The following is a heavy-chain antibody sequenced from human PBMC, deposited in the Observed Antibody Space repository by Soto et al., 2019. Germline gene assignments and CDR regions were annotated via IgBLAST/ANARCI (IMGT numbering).Heavy chain of an antibody. D-gene: IGHD6-6*01. Sequence: PSETLSLTCAVSGYFMTNGNYWGWIRQSPGKGLEWIGSIYYTGRTYYNPSLKSRVTMSVDTSKNQFSLKLSSVTAADTAVYYCARDQGSSSGMDVWGQGTTVTVSS. CDR1: GYFMTNGNY. J-gene: IGHJ6*02. CDR2: IYYTGRT. CDR3: ARDQGSSSGMDV. V-gene: IGHV4-38-2*02.